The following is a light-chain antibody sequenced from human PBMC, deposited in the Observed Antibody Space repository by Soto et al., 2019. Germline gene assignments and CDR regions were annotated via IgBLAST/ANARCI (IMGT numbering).Light chain of an antibody. CDR1: SGSVSTTYY. V-gene: IGLV8-61*01. J-gene: IGLJ2*01. CDR2: STN. Sequence: QAVVTQEPSFSVSPGGTVTLTCGLTSGSVSTTYYPSWYQQTPGQAPRTLIYSTNIRSSGVPDRFSGSILRNKAALTITGAQADDESDYHCMLYMGGGLVVFGGGTKVTVL. CDR3: MLYMGGGLVV.